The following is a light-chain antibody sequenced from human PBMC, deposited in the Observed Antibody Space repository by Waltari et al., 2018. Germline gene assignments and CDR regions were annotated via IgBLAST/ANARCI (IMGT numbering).Light chain of an antibody. CDR3: SSYTSSSTPLV. CDR2: DVS. J-gene: IGLJ2*01. Sequence: QSALTQPASVSGSPGQSITISCTGTSRAVGGYTYVSWFQQHPGKAPKLMIYDVSNRPSGVSNRFSGSKSGNTASLTISGLQAEDEADYYCSSYTSSSTPLVFGGGTKLTVL. CDR1: SRAVGGYTY. V-gene: IGLV2-14*03.